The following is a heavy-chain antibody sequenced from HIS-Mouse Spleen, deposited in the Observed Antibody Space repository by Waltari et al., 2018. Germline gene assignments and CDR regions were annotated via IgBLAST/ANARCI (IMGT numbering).Heavy chain of an antibody. V-gene: IGHV3-7*01. CDR3: ARERRGPGWFDP. J-gene: IGHJ5*02. Sequence: EVQLVESGGGWVQPGGSLRLSCAASGFTFSSFVLRWVCQAPGKGLEWVANIKQDGSEKYYVDSVKGRFTISRDNAKNSLYLQMNSLRAEDTAVYYCARERRGPGWFDPWGQGTLVTVSS. CDR2: IKQDGSEK. CDR1: GFTFSSFV. D-gene: IGHD5-12*01.